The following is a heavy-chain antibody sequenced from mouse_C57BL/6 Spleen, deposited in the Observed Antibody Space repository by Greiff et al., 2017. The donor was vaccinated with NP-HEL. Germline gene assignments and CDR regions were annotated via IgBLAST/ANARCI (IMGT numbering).Heavy chain of an antibody. V-gene: IGHV1-26*01. CDR1: GYTFTDYY. CDR3: ARRWDWYFDV. J-gene: IGHJ1*03. D-gene: IGHD4-1*01. CDR2: INPNNGGT. Sequence: EVKLQQSGPELVKPGASVKISCKASGYTFTDYYMNWVKQSHGKSLEWIGDINPNNGGTSYNQKFKGKATLTVDKSSSTAYMELRSLTSEDSAVYYCARRWDWYFDVWGTGTTVTVSS.